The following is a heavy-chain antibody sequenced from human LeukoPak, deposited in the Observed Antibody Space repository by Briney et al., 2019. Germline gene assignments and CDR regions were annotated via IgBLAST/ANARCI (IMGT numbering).Heavy chain of an antibody. V-gene: IGHV4-59*01. J-gene: IGHJ4*02. CDR3: ARKGYGDYNRNFHY. CDR2: IYYSGST. CDR1: GGSISSYY. D-gene: IGHD4-17*01. Sequence: KPSETLSLTCTVSGGSISSYYWSGIRQPPGKGLEWIGYIYYSGSTNYNPSLKSRVTISVDTSKNQFSLKLSSVTAADTAVYYCARKGYGDYNRNFHYWGQGTLVTVSS.